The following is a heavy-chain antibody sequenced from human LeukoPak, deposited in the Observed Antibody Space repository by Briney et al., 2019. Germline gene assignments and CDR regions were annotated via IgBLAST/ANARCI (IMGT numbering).Heavy chain of an antibody. CDR1: RGSISTYY. D-gene: IGHD4-17*01. Sequence: SETLSLTCSVSRGSISTYYWSWIRQPPGKGLEWIGYVHYSGSTNYNPSLKSRVTILVDTSKNQFSLKLSSVTAADTAVYYCARHNFRYGDYALVNDYWGQGTLVTVSS. V-gene: IGHV4-59*08. J-gene: IGHJ4*02. CDR2: VHYSGST. CDR3: ARHNFRYGDYALVNDY.